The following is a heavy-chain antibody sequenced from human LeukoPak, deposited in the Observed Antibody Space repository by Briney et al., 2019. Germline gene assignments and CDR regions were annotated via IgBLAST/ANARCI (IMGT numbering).Heavy chain of an antibody. CDR3: SRDFNGRYDF. Sequence: GGSLRLSCAASGFTFSSNWMHWVRQGPGKRLVWVSRINPDGSRTDYAESVKGRFTISRDNAKNTLSLEMNSLGDEDTAVYYCSRDFNGRYDFWGQGTLVTVFS. CDR2: INPDGSRT. CDR1: GFTFSSNW. V-gene: IGHV3-74*01. J-gene: IGHJ4*02. D-gene: IGHD2-8*01.